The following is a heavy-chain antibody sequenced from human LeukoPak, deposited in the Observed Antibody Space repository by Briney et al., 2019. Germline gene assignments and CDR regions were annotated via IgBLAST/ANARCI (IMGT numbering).Heavy chain of an antibody. J-gene: IGHJ5*02. CDR3: AAVGGTFADGWFDP. CDR2: IIPNFVTG. D-gene: IGHD6-19*01. V-gene: IGHV1-69*13. CDR1: GGTFSRYA. Sequence: SVTVSCKDSGGTFSRYAMSWVRQDPGQALEWTGVIIPNFVTGNYAQKFQRRVTITADEPTSTAYMYVSSLRTEDTALDYCAAVGGTFADGWFDPWGQGTLVTVSS.